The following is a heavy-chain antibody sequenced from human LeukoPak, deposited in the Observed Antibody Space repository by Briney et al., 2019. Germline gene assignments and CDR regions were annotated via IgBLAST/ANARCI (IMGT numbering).Heavy chain of an antibody. D-gene: IGHD1-26*01. CDR1: GFTFSTYW. J-gene: IGHJ4*02. CDR3: AGGRWELLGGNY. V-gene: IGHV3-7*01. Sequence: PGGSLRLSCAASGFTFSTYWMSWVRQAPGKGLEWVANIKQDGSEKYYVDSVKGRITISRDNAKNSLYLQMNSLRAEDTAVYYCAGGRWELLGGNYWGQGTLVTVSS. CDR2: IKQDGSEK.